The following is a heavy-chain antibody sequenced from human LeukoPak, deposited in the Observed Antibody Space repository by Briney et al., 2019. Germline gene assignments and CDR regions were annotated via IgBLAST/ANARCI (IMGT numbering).Heavy chain of an antibody. J-gene: IGHJ5*02. CDR2: ISAYNGNT. V-gene: IGHV1-18*01. CDR3: ARDIKRSRARWENLGFDP. CDR1: GYTFTSYG. D-gene: IGHD1-14*01. Sequence: TSVKVSCKASGYTFTSYGISWVRQAPGQGLEWMGWISAYNGNTNYAQKLQGRVTMTTDTSTSTAYMELRSLRSDDTAVYYCARDIKRSRARWENLGFDPWGQGTLVTVSS.